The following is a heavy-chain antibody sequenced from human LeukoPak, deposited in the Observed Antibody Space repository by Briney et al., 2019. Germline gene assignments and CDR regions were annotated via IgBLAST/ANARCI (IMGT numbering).Heavy chain of an antibody. D-gene: IGHD3-10*01. CDR1: GFTFSSYS. CDR2: ISSSSSTI. Sequence: PGGSLRLSCAASGFTFSSYSMNWVRQAPGKGLEWVSHISSSSSTIYYADSVKGRFTISRDNAKNSLYLQMNSLRVEDTALYYCARGRHYGSGSYSGDFDLWGRGTLVTVSS. V-gene: IGHV3-48*04. J-gene: IGHJ2*01. CDR3: ARGRHYGSGSYSGDFDL.